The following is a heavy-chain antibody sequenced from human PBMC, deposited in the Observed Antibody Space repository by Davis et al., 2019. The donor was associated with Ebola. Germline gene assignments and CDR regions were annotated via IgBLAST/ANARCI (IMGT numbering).Heavy chain of an antibody. CDR3: AKVDCSGGSCYGFDY. J-gene: IGHJ4*02. V-gene: IGHV1-69*13. CDR1: GYTFTKYD. D-gene: IGHD2-15*01. Sequence: AASVKVSCKASGYTFTKYDINWVRQATGQGLEWMGGIIPIFGTANYAQKFQGRVTITADESTSTAYMELSSLRSEDTAVYYCAKVDCSGGSCYGFDYWGQGTLVTVSS. CDR2: IIPIFGTA.